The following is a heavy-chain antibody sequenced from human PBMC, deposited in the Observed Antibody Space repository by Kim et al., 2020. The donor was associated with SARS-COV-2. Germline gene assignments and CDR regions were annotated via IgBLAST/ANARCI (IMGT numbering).Heavy chain of an antibody. CDR1: GFTFSDYY. V-gene: IGHV3-11*03. CDR3: ANGGFFGGNSV. D-gene: IGHD2-21*02. Sequence: GGSLRLSCAASGFTFSDYYMSWIRQAPGKGLEWVSYISSSSSYTNYADSVKGRFTISRDNAKNSLYLQMNSLRAEDTAVYYCANGGFFGGNSVRGQGTLVTVSS. CDR2: ISSSSSYT. J-gene: IGHJ4*02.